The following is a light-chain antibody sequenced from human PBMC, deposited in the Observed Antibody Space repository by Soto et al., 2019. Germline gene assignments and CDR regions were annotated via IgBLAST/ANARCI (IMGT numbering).Light chain of an antibody. V-gene: IGKV4-1*01. J-gene: IGKJ4*01. Sequence: DIVMTQSPDSVAVSLGERATISCKSSQTISYTSINKTYLAWYQQRPGQPPKLLIYWASIRGSGVPDRLSGSGFGTDFTLTISSLQTEDVAVYYCQQYFSYPLTFGGGTKVEVK. CDR2: WAS. CDR3: QQYFSYPLT. CDR1: QTISYTSINKTY.